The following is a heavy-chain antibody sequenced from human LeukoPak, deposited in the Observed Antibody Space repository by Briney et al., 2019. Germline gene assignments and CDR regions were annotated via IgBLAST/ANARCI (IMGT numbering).Heavy chain of an antibody. V-gene: IGHV3-23*01. CDR3: ARDSGSYLQPTDY. D-gene: IGHD1-26*01. CDR1: GFPFRTYA. J-gene: IGHJ4*02. Sequence: GALRLSFAASGFPFRTYAMTWVRQAPGKGLEWVSSITGNGGSTYYADSVKGRFTISRDNSKNTLYLQMDSLRAEDTAVYHCARDSGSYLQPTDYWGQGTLVTVSS. CDR2: ITGNGGST.